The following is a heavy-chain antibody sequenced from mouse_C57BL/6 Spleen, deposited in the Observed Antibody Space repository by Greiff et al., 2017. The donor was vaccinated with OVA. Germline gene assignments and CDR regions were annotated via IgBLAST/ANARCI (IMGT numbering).Heavy chain of an antibody. V-gene: IGHV5-16*01. Sequence: EVKLMESEGGLVQPGSSMKLSCTASGFTFSDYYMAWVRQVPEKGLEWVANINYDGSSTYYLDSLKGRFIISRDNAKNILYLQMSSLKSEDTATYYCAREGGYFDVWGTGTTVTVSS. CDR3: AREGGYFDV. CDR1: GFTFSDYY. J-gene: IGHJ1*03. CDR2: INYDGSST.